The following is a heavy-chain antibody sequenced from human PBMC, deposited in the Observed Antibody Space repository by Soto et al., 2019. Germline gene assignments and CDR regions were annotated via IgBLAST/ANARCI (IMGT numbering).Heavy chain of an antibody. CDR2: ISSSSSYI. D-gene: IGHD6-13*01. V-gene: IGHV3-21*01. CDR3: ASRHIAAAAKGAFDI. J-gene: IGHJ3*02. Sequence: GGSLRLSCAASGFTFSSYSMNWVRQAPGKGLEWVSSISSSSSYIYYADSVKGRFTISRDNAKNSLYLQMNSLRAEDTAVYYCASRHIAAAAKGAFDIWGQGTMVTVSS. CDR1: GFTFSSYS.